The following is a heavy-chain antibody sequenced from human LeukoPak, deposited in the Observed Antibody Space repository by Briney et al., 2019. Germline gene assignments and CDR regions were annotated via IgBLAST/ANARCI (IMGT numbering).Heavy chain of an antibody. CDR2: INHSGST. CDR1: GGSFSGYY. CDR3: ARGRAATSIDY. J-gene: IGHJ4*02. V-gene: IGHV4-34*01. Sequence: ASETLSLTCAVYGGSFSGYYWSWIRQPPGRGLEWIGEINHSGSTNYNPSLKSRVTISVDTSKNQFSLKLSSVTAADTAVYYCARGRAATSIDYWGQGTLVIVSS. D-gene: IGHD6-25*01.